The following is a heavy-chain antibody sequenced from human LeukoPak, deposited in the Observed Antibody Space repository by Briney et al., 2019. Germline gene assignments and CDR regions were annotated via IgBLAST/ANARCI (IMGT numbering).Heavy chain of an antibody. J-gene: IGHJ4*02. Sequence: GGSLRLSCAASEFSFSFYWMSWVRQAPGKGLEWVSAISGSGGSTYYADSVKGRFTISRDNSKNTLYLQMNSLRAEDTAVYYCAKDTRYSGSYYFVFDYWGQGTLVTVSS. CDR1: EFSFSFYW. D-gene: IGHD1-26*01. V-gene: IGHV3-23*01. CDR3: AKDTRYSGSYYFVFDY. CDR2: ISGSGGST.